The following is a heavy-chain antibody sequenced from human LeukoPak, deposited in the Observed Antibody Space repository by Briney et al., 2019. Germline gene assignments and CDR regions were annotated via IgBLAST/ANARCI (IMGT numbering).Heavy chain of an antibody. V-gene: IGHV3-7*01. J-gene: IGHJ1*01. Sequence: PGGSLRLSCAASGFTFSNYWMTWIRQAPGKGREWVANIKQDGIEKYYVDSVEGRFTVSRDNTRNSLCLQMHNLRAEDTAVYYCARGSSGYYCDHFQTWGQGSLVTVSS. CDR2: IKQDGIEK. D-gene: IGHD3-22*01. CDR1: GFTFSNYW. CDR3: ARGSSGYYCDHFQT.